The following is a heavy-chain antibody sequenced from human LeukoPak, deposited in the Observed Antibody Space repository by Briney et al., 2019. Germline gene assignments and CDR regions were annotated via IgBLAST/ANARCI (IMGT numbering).Heavy chain of an antibody. V-gene: IGHV7-4-1*01. CDR3: ARDPYAPPSSDLQRFDS. D-gene: IGHD6-19*01. CDR1: GYIFTNYA. CDR2: ITTSTGNP. Sequence: GASVKVSCEASGYIFTNYAINWMRQAPGQGLEWMGWITTSTGNPTYAQGFTGRFVFSSDTSVSTAYLQIGSLRAEDTAVYYCARDPYAPPSSDLQRFDSWGQGTLVTVSS. J-gene: IGHJ5*01.